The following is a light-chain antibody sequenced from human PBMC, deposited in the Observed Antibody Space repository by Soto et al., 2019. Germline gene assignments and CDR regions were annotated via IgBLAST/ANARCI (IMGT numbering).Light chain of an antibody. Sequence: DIQMTQSPSTLSASVGHRVTITCRASQSISSWLAWYQQKPWKAPKLLIYKSSSLESGVPSRFSGSGSGTEFTLTISSLQPDDIATYYCQQYNSYWTFGQGTKVEIK. J-gene: IGKJ1*01. CDR1: QSISSW. V-gene: IGKV1-5*03. CDR2: KSS. CDR3: QQYNSYWT.